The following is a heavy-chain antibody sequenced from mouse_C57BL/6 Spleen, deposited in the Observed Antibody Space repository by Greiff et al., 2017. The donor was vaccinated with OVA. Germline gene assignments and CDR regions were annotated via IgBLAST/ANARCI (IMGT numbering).Heavy chain of an antibody. CDR2: IWGGGST. D-gene: IGHD2-2*01. CDR1: GFSLTSYG. J-gene: IGHJ4*01. CDR3: AKHDNGYDVGSYAMDY. Sequence: VMLVESGPGLVAPSQSLSITCTVSGFSLTSYGVDWVRPPPGKGLAWLGVIWGGGSTNFTSALMSRLSISKDNSKSQVFLKMNSLQTDDTAMYYCAKHDNGYDVGSYAMDYWGQGTSVTVSS. V-gene: IGHV2-9*01.